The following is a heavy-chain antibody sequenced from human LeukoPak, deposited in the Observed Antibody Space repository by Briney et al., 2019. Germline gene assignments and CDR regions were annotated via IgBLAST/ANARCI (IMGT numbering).Heavy chain of an antibody. CDR3: ARGRVSSSSGLDFDY. CDR2: INHSGST. J-gene: IGHJ4*02. Sequence: SETLSLTCTVSGGSMSSSSYYWSWIRQPPGKGLEWIGEINHSGSTNYNPSLKSRVTISVDTSKNQFSLKLSSVTAADTAVYYCARGRVSSSSGLDFDYWGQGTLVTVSS. D-gene: IGHD6-6*01. CDR1: GGSMSSSSYY. V-gene: IGHV4-39*07.